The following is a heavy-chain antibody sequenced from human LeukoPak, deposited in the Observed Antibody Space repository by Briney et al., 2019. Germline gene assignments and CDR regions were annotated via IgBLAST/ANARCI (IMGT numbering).Heavy chain of an antibody. CDR3: ARTIAARLLDY. CDR2: INPNSGGT. V-gene: IGHV1-2*06. J-gene: IGHJ4*02. Sequence: ASVKVSCKASGYTFTGYYMHWVQQAHGQGLEWMGRINPNSGGTNYAQKFQGRVTMTRDTSISIAYMELSRLRSDDTAVYYCARTIAARLLDYWGQGTLVTVSS. D-gene: IGHD6-6*01. CDR1: GYTFTGYY.